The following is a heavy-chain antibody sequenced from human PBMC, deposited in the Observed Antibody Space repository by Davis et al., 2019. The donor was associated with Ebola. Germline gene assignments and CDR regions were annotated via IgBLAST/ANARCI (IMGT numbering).Heavy chain of an antibody. V-gene: IGHV3-48*02. D-gene: IGHD3-3*01. Sequence: GGSLRLSCAASGFTFSSYSMNWVRQAPGKGLEWVSYISSSSSTIYYADSVKGRFTISRDNAKNSLYLQMNSLRDEDTAVYYCAREGDTYYDFWSGYWDYWGQGTLVTVSS. CDR2: ISSSSSTI. J-gene: IGHJ4*02. CDR1: GFTFSSYS. CDR3: AREGDTYYDFWSGYWDY.